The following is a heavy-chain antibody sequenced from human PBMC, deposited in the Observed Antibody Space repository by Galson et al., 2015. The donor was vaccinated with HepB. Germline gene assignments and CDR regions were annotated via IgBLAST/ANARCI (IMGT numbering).Heavy chain of an antibody. Sequence: SLRLSCAASGFTFDDYTMHWVRQAPGKGLEWVSLISWDGGSTYYADSVKGRFTISRDNSKNSLYLQMNSLRTEDTALYYCAKESLKYSSGWGWGMDVWGQGTTVTVSS. CDR1: GFTFDDYT. CDR3: AKESLKYSSGWGWGMDV. J-gene: IGHJ6*02. V-gene: IGHV3-43*01. D-gene: IGHD6-19*01. CDR2: ISWDGGST.